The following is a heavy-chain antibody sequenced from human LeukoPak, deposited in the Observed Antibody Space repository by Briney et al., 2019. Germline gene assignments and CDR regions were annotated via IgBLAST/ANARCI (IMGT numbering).Heavy chain of an antibody. D-gene: IGHD2-2*02. CDR3: AKDPEYQLLYEEYYFDY. Sequence: GSLRLSCAASGFTFSSYAMHWVRQAPGKGLEWVAFIRYDGSNKYYADSVKGRFTISRDNSKNTLYLQMNSLRAEDTAVYYCAKDPEYQLLYEEYYFDYWGQGTLVTVSS. CDR1: GFTFSSYA. CDR2: IRYDGSNK. J-gene: IGHJ4*02. V-gene: IGHV3-30*02.